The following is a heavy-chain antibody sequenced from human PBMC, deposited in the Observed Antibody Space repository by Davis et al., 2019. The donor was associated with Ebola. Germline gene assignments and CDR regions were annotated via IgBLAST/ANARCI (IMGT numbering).Heavy chain of an antibody. CDR3: AKDTGFKSYYYYYGMDV. Sequence: PGGSLRLSCAASGFTFDDYAMHWVRQAPGKGLEWVSGISWNSGSIGYADSVKGRFTISRDNAKNSLYLQMNSLRAEDTALYYCAKDTGFKSYYYYYGMDVWGQGTTVTVSS. CDR1: GFTFDDYA. CDR2: ISWNSGSI. V-gene: IGHV3-9*01. J-gene: IGHJ6*02.